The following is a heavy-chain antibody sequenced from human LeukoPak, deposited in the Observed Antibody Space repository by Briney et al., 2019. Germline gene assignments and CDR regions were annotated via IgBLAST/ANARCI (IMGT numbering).Heavy chain of an antibody. CDR2: ISSSGGST. V-gene: IGHV3-23*01. D-gene: IGHD2/OR15-2a*01. CDR1: GFTFSSYA. Sequence: GGSLRLSCAASGFTFSSYAMNWVRQAPGKGLEWVSLISSSGGSTYYADSVKGRFTISRDNSKNTLYLQMNSLRAEDTAVYYCAKDSAKKYDDYWGQGTLVTVSS. CDR3: AKDSAKKYDDY. J-gene: IGHJ4*02.